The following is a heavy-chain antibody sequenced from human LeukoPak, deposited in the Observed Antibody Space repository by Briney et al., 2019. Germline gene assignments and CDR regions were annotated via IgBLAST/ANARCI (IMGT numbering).Heavy chain of an antibody. CDR1: GFTFSAFG. Sequence: GGSLRLPCAASGFTFSAFGMHWVRQAPGKGLEWVAVISSDGTNKYYTDSVKGRFTISRDNSKNTLYMQMNSLRAEDTAVYSCAKSRLYSSGSADYWGQGTLVTVSS. J-gene: IGHJ4*02. D-gene: IGHD6-19*01. V-gene: IGHV3-30*18. CDR2: ISSDGTNK. CDR3: AKSRLYSSGSADY.